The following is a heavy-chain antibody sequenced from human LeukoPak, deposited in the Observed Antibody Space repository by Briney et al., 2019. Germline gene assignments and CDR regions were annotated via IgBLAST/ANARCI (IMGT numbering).Heavy chain of an antibody. CDR2: IYYSGRT. D-gene: IGHD3-10*01. J-gene: IGHJ4*02. V-gene: IGHV4-59*01. Sequence: PSETLSLTCTVSGGSISSYYWSWIRQPPGKGLEWIGYIYYSGRTNFNPSLKSRVTISIDTSKNQFSLNLTSVTAADAAVYYCARTRDSGSSDYWGQGTLVTVSS. CDR3: ARTRDSGSSDY. CDR1: GGSISSYY.